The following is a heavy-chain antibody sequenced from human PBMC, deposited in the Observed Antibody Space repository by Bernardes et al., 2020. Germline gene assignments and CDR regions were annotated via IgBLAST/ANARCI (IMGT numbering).Heavy chain of an antibody. CDR3: AREGVGP. D-gene: IGHD1-26*01. J-gene: IGHJ6*04. Sequence: GGSLRLSCAVSGFTSSSHWMSWVRQAPGKGLEWVANINRDGSQKNYVDSVQGRFTISRDNAKNSLYLQMNSLRLEDTAVYYCAREGVGPWGKGTTVTVPS. V-gene: IGHV3-7*01. CDR2: INRDGSQK. CDR1: GFTSSSHW.